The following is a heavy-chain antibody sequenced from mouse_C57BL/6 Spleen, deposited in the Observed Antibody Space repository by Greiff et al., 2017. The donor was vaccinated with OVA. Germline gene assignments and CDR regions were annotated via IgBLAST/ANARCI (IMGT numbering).Heavy chain of an antibody. CDR1: GYTFTSYG. J-gene: IGHJ1*03. CDR2: IYPRSGNT. CDR3: ARTGDSNLTGYFDG. D-gene: IGHD2-5*01. Sequence: VQLVESGAELARPGASVKLSCKASGYTFTSYGISWVKQRTGQGLEWIGEIYPRSGNTYYNEKFKGKATLTADKSSSPAYMELRSLTSEDSAVYFCARTGDSNLTGYFDGWGTGTTVTVSS. V-gene: IGHV1-81*01.